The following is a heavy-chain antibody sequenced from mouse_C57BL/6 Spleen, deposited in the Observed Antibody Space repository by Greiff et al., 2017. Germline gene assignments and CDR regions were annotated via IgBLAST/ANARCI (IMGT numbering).Heavy chain of an antibody. J-gene: IGHJ4*01. CDR1: GYAFSSSW. V-gene: IGHV1-82*01. CDR3: ASTTVVDKDYAMDY. CDR2: IYPGDGDT. Sequence: VKLMESGPELVKPGASVKISCKASGYAFSSSWMNWVKQRPGKGLEWIGRIYPGDGDTNYNGKFKGKATLTADKSSSTAYMQLSSLTSEDSAVYFCASTTVVDKDYAMDYWGQGTSVTVSS. D-gene: IGHD1-1*01.